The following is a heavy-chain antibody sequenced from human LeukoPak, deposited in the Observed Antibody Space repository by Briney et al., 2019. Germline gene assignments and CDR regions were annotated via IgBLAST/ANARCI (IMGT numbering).Heavy chain of an antibody. J-gene: IGHJ4*02. V-gene: IGHV3-53*01. CDR1: GFTFSSYA. Sequence: GRSLRLSCAASGFTFSSYAMHWVRQAPGKGLEWVSVIYSGGNTYYADSVKGRFTVSRDNSKNTLYLQMNSLRAEDTAVYYCAGGGSPHYFDYWGQGTLVTVSS. D-gene: IGHD3-16*01. CDR2: IYSGGNT. CDR3: AGGGSPHYFDY.